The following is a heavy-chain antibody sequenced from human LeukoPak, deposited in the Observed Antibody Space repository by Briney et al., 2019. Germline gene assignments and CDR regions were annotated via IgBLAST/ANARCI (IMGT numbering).Heavy chain of an antibody. J-gene: IGHJ3*02. D-gene: IGHD2-8*01. CDR3: ARGCIGGEAFDI. CDR1: GFIPSSNY. CDR2: IYSSGST. Sequence: PLGSLRLSRAPSGFIPSSNYISSVRQAPGKGLECVSGIYSSGSTHYAVSVKGRFTISRHNSKITLYLQMDSLRAEDTAVCYCARGCIGGEAFDIWGQGTMVTVSS. V-gene: IGHV3-53*04.